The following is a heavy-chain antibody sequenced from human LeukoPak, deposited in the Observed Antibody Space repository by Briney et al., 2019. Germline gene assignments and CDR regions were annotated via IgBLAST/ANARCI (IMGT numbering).Heavy chain of an antibody. J-gene: IGHJ4*02. CDR2: ISSSSSTI. Sequence: GGSLRLSCAASGFTFSSYSMNWVRQAPGKGLEWVSYISSSSSTICYADSVKGRFTISRDNAKNSLYLQMNSLRAEDTAVYYCARDLWDGYSYFDYWGQGTLVTVSS. CDR3: ARDLWDGYSYFDY. D-gene: IGHD5-24*01. CDR1: GFTFSSYS. V-gene: IGHV3-48*01.